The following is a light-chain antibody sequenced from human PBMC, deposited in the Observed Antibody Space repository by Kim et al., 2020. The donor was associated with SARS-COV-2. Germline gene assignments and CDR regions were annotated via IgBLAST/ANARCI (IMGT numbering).Light chain of an antibody. Sequence: EIVLTQSPGTLSLSPGERATLSCRASQSVSSSYLAWYQQKPGQAPRLLIYGASSRATDIPDRFSGSGSGTDFILTISRLEPEDFAVYYCQQYDSSPRTFGQGTKVEIK. J-gene: IGKJ1*01. CDR2: GAS. V-gene: IGKV3-20*01. CDR1: QSVSSSY. CDR3: QQYDSSPRT.